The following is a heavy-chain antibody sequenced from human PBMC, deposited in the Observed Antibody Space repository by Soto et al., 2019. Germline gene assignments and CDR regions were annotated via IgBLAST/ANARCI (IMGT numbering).Heavy chain of an antibody. CDR1: GGSISSYY. D-gene: IGHD2-15*01. J-gene: IGHJ4*02. V-gene: IGHV4-59*01. CDR3: ARVGIGQYCSGGSCPTEYYFDY. CDR2: IYYSGST. Sequence: SETLSLTCTVSGGSISSYYWSWIRQPPGKGLEWIGYIYYSGSTNYNPSLKSRVTISVDTSKNQFSLKLSSVTAADTAVYYCARVGIGQYCSGGSCPTEYYFDYWGQGTLVTVSS.